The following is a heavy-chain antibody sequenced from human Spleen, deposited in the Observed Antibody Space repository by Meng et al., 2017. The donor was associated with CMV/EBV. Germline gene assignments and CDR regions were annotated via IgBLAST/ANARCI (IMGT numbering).Heavy chain of an antibody. CDR1: GDSVSNAAFY. D-gene: IGHD5-12*01. V-gene: IGHV4-31*02. J-gene: IGHJ4*01. Sequence: GDSVSNAAFYWAWLRQHPGKGLEWIGYIYNTGTTYYTPSLKSRLSMSVDTSKGQFSLNLSSVTAADTAVYYCARLDKGDRSYEIDIWGHGTLVTVSS. CDR3: ARLDKGDRSYEIDI. CDR2: IYNTGTT.